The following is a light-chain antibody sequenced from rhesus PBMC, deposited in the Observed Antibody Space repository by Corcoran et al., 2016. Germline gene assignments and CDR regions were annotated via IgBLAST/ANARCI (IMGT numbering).Light chain of an antibody. V-gene: IGKV2-72*01. CDR2: GGS. J-gene: IGKJ4*01. CDR1: QSLPHSYVNIF. CDR3: AQGIAFPLT. Sequence: DIVMTQTPLSLPITPGEPASISCRSSQSLPHSYVNIFLHWYLQKPGKSPQFLSYGGSNRASGAPDRVRGGGSGTDFTLKISRVEAEDVGVYYCAQGIAFPLTFGGGTKVELK.